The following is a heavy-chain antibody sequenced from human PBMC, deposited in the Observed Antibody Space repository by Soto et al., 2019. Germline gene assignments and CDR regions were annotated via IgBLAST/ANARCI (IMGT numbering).Heavy chain of an antibody. CDR1: GGSISSYY. CDR2: IYYSGST. Sequence: SETLSLTCTVSGGSISSYYWSWVRQPPGKGLEWIGYIYYSGSTNYNPSLKSRVTISVDTSKNQFSLKLSSVTAADTAVYYCARRSVYYDFWSGYYDAFDIWGQGTMVAVSS. CDR3: ARRSVYYDFWSGYYDAFDI. D-gene: IGHD3-3*01. J-gene: IGHJ3*02. V-gene: IGHV4-59*01.